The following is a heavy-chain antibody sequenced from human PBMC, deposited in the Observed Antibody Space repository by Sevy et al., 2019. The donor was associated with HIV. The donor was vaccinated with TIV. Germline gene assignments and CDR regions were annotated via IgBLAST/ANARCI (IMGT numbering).Heavy chain of an antibody. CDR1: GYTFKTYG. V-gene: IGHV1-18*01. Sequence: ASVKVSRKTFGYTFKTYGISWVRQAPGQGLEWMGWISAYSGDTNFAQKFQGRVTMTTDTSTSTAYMELSSLRSDDTAVYFCARDKPQGVVIIPGSMWGGVDYWGQGTVVTVSS. CDR2: ISAYSGDT. D-gene: IGHD2-2*01. J-gene: IGHJ4*02. CDR3: ARDKPQGVVIIPGSMWGGVDY.